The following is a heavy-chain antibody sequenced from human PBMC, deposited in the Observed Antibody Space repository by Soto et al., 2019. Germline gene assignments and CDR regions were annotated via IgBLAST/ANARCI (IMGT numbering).Heavy chain of an antibody. Sequence: QVQLVQSGAEVKKPGASVKVSCKASGYTFTGYYMHWVRQAPGKALEWMGWINPNSGGTNYAQKFQGRVTMTRDTSISTADMELSRLRSDDTAVYYCARGGYYGSGSDRSYGMAVWGKGTTVTVSS. J-gene: IGHJ6*04. V-gene: IGHV1-2*02. CDR1: GYTFTGYY. D-gene: IGHD3-10*01. CDR2: INPNSGGT. CDR3: ARGGYYGSGSDRSYGMAV.